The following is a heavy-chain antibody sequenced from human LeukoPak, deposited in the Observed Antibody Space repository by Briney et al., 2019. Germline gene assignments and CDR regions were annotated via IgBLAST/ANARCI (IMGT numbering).Heavy chain of an antibody. CDR1: GFTFSSYA. J-gene: IGHJ4*02. D-gene: IGHD6-13*01. CDR3: AKAPRGDSSSDQGYY. Sequence: SGGSLRLSCAASGFTFSSYAMSWVRQAPGKGLEWVSAISGSGGSTYYADSVKGRFTISRDNSKNTLYLQMNSLRAEDTAVYYCAKAPRGDSSSDQGYYWGQGTLVTVSS. V-gene: IGHV3-23*01. CDR2: ISGSGGST.